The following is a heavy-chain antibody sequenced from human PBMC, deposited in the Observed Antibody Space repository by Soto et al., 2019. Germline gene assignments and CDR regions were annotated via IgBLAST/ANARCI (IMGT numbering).Heavy chain of an antibody. D-gene: IGHD2-2*01. J-gene: IGHJ6*02. Sequence: GGSLRLSCAASGFTFSSYAMHWVRQAPGKGLEWVAVISYDGSNKYYADSVKGRFTISRDNSKNTLYLQMNSLRAEDTAVYYCARDICSSTSCSTYYYYYGMDVWGQGTTVTVSS. V-gene: IGHV3-30-3*01. CDR2: ISYDGSNK. CDR1: GFTFSSYA. CDR3: ARDICSSTSCSTYYYYYGMDV.